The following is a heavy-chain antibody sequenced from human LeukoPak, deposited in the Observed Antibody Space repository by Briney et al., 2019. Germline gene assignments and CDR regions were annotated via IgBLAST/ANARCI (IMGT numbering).Heavy chain of an antibody. J-gene: IGHJ5*02. CDR2: IYYSGST. V-gene: IGHV4-34*01. CDR1: GGSFSGYY. CDR3: ARRVSIVIGGIWFDP. Sequence: SETLSLTCAVYGGSFSGYYWSWIRQPPGKGLEWIGSIYYSGSTYYNPSLKSRVTISVDTSKNQFSLKLSSVTAADTAVYYCARRVSIVIGGIWFDPWGQGTLVTVSS. D-gene: IGHD3-16*02.